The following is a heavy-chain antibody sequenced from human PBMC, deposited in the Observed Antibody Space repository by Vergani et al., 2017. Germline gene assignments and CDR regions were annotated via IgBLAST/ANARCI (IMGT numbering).Heavy chain of an antibody. Sequence: QVQLVQSGAEVKKPGSSVKVSCKASGGTFSSYAISWVRQAPGQGLEWLGGIIPIFGTANYAQKFQGSVTITADESTSTADMELSSLRSDDTAVYYCAIERGLPPYYMNVWGKGTTVTVSS. J-gene: IGHJ6*03. CDR2: IIPIFGTA. CDR1: GGTFSSYA. CDR3: AIERGLPPYYMNV. V-gene: IGHV1-69*01.